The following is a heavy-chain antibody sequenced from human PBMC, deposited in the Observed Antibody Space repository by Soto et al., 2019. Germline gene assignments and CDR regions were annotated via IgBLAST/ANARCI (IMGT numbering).Heavy chain of an antibody. V-gene: IGHV3-7*01. D-gene: IGHD3-9*01. J-gene: IGHJ3*02. CDR2: INQDGSDK. CDR1: GFTFTNYW. Sequence: PGGSLRLSCAASGFTFTNYWMTWVRQAPGKGLEWVAHINQDGSDKYYLDSVRGRFTVSRDNAKNSLYLQMSGLRAEDTAVYYCATAKDWAPGGRIWGQGTMVTVSS. CDR3: ATAKDWAPGGRI.